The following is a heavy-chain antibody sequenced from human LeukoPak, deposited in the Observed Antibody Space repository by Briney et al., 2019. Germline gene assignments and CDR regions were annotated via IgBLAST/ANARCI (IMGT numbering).Heavy chain of an antibody. CDR2: ISYDGSNK. J-gene: IGHJ4*02. Sequence: GRSLRLSCAASGFTFSSYGMHWVRQAPGKGLEWVAVISYDGSNKYYADSVKGRFTISRDNSKNTLYLQMNSLREEDTAVYYCARGYCSSTSCHVARHFEYWGQGTLVTVSS. V-gene: IGHV3-30*03. D-gene: IGHD2-2*01. CDR3: ARGYCSSTSCHVARHFEY. CDR1: GFTFSSYG.